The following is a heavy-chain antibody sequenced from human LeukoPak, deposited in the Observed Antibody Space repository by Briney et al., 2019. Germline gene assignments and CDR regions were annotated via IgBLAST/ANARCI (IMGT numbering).Heavy chain of an antibody. V-gene: IGHV3-48*04. CDR3: ARSLGYSSGG. D-gene: IGHD2-15*01. CDR1: GFTFSNYN. CDR2: ISSSSNII. Sequence: GGSLRLSCAASGFTFSNYNMNWVRQPPGKGLQWVSYISSSSNIIYYADSVKGRFTISRDNAKDTLYLQMHSLRVDDTAVYYCARSLGYSSGGWGQGTLVTVSS. J-gene: IGHJ4*02.